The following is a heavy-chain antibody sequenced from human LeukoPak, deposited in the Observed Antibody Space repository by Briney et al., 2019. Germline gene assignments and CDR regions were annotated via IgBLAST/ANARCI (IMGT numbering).Heavy chain of an antibody. D-gene: IGHD3-9*01. Sequence: GGSLRLSCAASGFAFTNAWMSWVRQAPGKGLEWVSAISDSGGTTYYADSVKGRFTISRDNSKDTLYLQMNSLRAEDTAVYYCARGGAYYDILTGYYTYFDYWGQGTLVTVSS. J-gene: IGHJ4*02. CDR3: ARGGAYYDILTGYYTYFDY. V-gene: IGHV3-23*01. CDR2: ISDSGGTT. CDR1: GFAFTNAW.